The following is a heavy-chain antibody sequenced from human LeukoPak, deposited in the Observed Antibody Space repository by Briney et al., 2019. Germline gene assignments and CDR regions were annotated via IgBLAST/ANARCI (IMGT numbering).Heavy chain of an antibody. Sequence: SETLSLTCTVSGGSISSGSYYWSWIRQPAGKGLEWIGRIYTSGSTNYNPSLKSRVTISVDTSKNQFSLKLSSVTAADTAVYYCARDVYGSGSYYYFDYWGQGTLVTVSS. CDR2: IYTSGST. CDR3: ARDVYGSGSYYYFDY. CDR1: GGSISSGSYY. J-gene: IGHJ4*02. D-gene: IGHD3-10*01. V-gene: IGHV4-61*02.